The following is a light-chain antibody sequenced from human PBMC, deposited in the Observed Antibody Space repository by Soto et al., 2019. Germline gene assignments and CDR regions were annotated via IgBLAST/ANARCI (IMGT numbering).Light chain of an antibody. CDR1: QSISSY. Sequence: DIQLTQSPSFLSASVGDRVTITCRASQSISSYLYWYQQKPGKAPKLLIYAASTLQSGFPSRFSGSGSGTDLTITSIHLQPEDIATYQCQHSYPTCTVGQGTKVDIK. CDR2: AAS. CDR3: QHSYPTCT. J-gene: IGKJ1*01. V-gene: IGKV1-39*01.